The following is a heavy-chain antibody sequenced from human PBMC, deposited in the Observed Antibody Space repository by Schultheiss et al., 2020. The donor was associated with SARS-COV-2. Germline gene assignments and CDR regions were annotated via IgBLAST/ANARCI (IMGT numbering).Heavy chain of an antibody. CDR3: AMVRGQLVLSSFHYYYYGMDV. Sequence: GGSLRLSCAASGFTFSSYSMNWVRQAPGKGLEWVSSISSSSSYIYYADSVKGRFTISRDNAKNSLYLQMNSLRAEDTAVYYCAMVRGQLVLSSFHYYYYGMDVWGQGTTVTVSS. D-gene: IGHD6-6*01. CDR2: ISSSSSYI. J-gene: IGHJ6*02. V-gene: IGHV3-21*01. CDR1: GFTFSSYS.